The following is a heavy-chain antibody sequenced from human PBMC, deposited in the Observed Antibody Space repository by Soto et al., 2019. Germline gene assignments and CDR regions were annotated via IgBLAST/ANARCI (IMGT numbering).Heavy chain of an antibody. Sequence: EVQLVESGGGLVKPGGSLRLSCAASGFTFSTYSMNWVRQAPGKGLEWVSSISSSGSYIYYADSVKGRFTISRDNSKNSLYLQMNSLRAEDTGVYYCARYDSSGYYWPYYYYGMDLWGQGTTVTVSS. V-gene: IGHV3-21*01. CDR3: ARYDSSGYYWPYYYYGMDL. CDR1: GFTFSTYS. J-gene: IGHJ6*02. D-gene: IGHD3-22*01. CDR2: ISSSGSYI.